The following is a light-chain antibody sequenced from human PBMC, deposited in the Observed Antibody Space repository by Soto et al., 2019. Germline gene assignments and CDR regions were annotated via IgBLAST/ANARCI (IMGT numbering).Light chain of an antibody. CDR1: QGISTY. V-gene: IGKV1-9*01. CDR2: VAS. J-gene: IGKJ4*01. CDR3: QQLNSYPLT. Sequence: DIELTQSPSFLSASLGERVTITCRASQGISTYLAWYQQKPGRAPNLLIYVASTLQSGVPSRFRGSGSGTELTLTISSLQPEDFATYYCQQLNSYPLTFGGGTKVDIK.